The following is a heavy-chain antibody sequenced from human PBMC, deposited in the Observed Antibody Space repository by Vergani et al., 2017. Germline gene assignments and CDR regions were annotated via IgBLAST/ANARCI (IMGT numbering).Heavy chain of an antibody. Sequence: QLQLQESGPGLVKPSETLSLTRTVSGGSISSSSYYWGWIRQPPGKGLEWIGSNYYSGSTYYNPSLKSRVTISVDTSKNQVSLKLSSVTAADAAVYYCAGHIRGGRDGYNFHDYWGQGTLVTVSS. V-gene: IGHV4-39*01. CDR1: GGSISSSSYY. J-gene: IGHJ4*02. D-gene: IGHD5-24*01. CDR3: AGHIRGGRDGYNFHDY. CDR2: NYYSGST.